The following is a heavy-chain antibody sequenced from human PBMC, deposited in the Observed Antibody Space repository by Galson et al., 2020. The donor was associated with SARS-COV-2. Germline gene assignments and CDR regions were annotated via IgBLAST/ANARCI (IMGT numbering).Heavy chain of an antibody. CDR1: GYTFSSYG. J-gene: IGHJ3*02. Sequence: ASVKVSCRASGYTFSSYGLSWVRQAPGQGLEWMAWISGNSGGTNFAQQVQGRVTVTTDTSTNTAYMELRNLRSDDTALYYCVRDLYSGYGTIHAGYGTGWYDTFDIWGQGTMVTVAS. D-gene: IGHD6-19*01. CDR2: ISGNSGGT. CDR3: VRDLYSGYGTIHAGYGTGWYDTFDI. V-gene: IGHV1-18*01.